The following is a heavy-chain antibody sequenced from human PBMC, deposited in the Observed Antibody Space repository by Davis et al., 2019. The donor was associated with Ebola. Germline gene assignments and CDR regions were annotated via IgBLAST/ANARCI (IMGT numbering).Heavy chain of an antibody. CDR1: GGSFSGYY. D-gene: IGHD3-3*01. J-gene: IGHJ5*02. CDR3: ARGTSITIFGVVISTRNWFDP. V-gene: IGHV4-34*01. Sequence: LETLSLTCAVYGGSFSGYYWSWIRQPPGKGLEWIGEINHSGSTNYNPSLKSRVTISVDTSKNQFALKLSSVTAADTAVYYCARGTSITIFGVVISTRNWFDPWGQGTLVTVSS. CDR2: INHSGST.